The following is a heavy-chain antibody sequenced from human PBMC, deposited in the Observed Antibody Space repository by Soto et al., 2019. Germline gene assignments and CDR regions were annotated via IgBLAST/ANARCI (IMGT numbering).Heavy chain of an antibody. CDR2: INGSSSTM. V-gene: IGHV3-48*02. Sequence: EVQLVESGGGLVQRGGSLRLSCAASGCTFGIYSMNWVRQSPGTGLGWISYINGSSSTMYYAYSVNGRFIISRDNAKNSLYLQMNSLRDADTAVYYCARGDRFRCSGDRCFSDGLFLSWGQGTLVTVSS. D-gene: IGHD2-15*01. CDR3: ARGDRFRCSGDRCFSDGLFLS. CDR1: GCTFGIYS. J-gene: IGHJ5*02.